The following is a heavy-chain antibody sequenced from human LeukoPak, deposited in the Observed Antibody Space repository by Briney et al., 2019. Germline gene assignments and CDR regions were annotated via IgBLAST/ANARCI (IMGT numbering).Heavy chain of an antibody. CDR3: ARGTMVRGVIIHYYYYYYMDV. D-gene: IGHD3-10*01. V-gene: IGHV4-59*01. CDR2: IYYSGST. J-gene: IGHJ6*03. Sequence: SETLSLTCTVSGGSISSYYWSWIRQPPGKGLEWIGYIYYSGSTNYNPSLKSRVTISVDTSKNQFSLKLSSVTAADTAVYYCARGTMVRGVIIHYYYYYYMDVWGKGTTVTVSS. CDR1: GGSISSYY.